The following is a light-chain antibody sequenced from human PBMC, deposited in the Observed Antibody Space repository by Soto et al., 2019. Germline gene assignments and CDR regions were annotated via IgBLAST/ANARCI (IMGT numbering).Light chain of an antibody. V-gene: IGKV1-5*03. Sequence: DIPMTQSPSTLSASVRDRVTITCRASQSISSSLAWYQQKPGKAPNLLIYKASSLESGVPSRFSGSGSGTEFTLTISSLQPDDFATYYCQQYNSSSRTFGQGTKVDIK. CDR3: QQYNSSSRT. CDR2: KAS. CDR1: QSISSS. J-gene: IGKJ1*01.